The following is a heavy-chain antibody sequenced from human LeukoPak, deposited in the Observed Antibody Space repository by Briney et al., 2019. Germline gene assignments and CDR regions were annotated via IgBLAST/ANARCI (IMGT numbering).Heavy chain of an antibody. V-gene: IGHV3-30*04. J-gene: IGHJ4*02. CDR3: ARGSITMVRGFDY. Sequence: GGSLRLSCAASGFTFSSYAMHWVRQAPGKGLEWVAVISYDGSNKYYADSVKGRFTISRDNSKNTLYLQMNSLRAEDTAVYYCARGSITMVRGFDYWAREPWSPSPQ. CDR1: GFTFSSYA. D-gene: IGHD3-10*01. CDR2: ISYDGSNK.